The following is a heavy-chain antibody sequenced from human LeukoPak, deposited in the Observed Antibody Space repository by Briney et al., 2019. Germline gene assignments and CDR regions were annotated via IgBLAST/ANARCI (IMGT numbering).Heavy chain of an antibody. Sequence: SETLSLTCAVHGGSFSGYYWSWIRQPPGKGLEWIGEINHSGSTNYNPSLKSRVTISVDTSKNQFSLKLSSVTAADTAVYYCARGSKSRSFGVVKVYNWFDPWGQGTLVTVSS. J-gene: IGHJ5*02. CDR2: INHSGST. CDR3: ARGSKSRSFGVVKVYNWFDP. D-gene: IGHD3-3*01. V-gene: IGHV4-34*01. CDR1: GGSFSGYY.